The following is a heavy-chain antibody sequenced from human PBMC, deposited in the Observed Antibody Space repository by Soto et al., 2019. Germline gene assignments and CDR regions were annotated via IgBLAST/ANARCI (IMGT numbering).Heavy chain of an antibody. J-gene: IGHJ3*02. CDR2: IKSKSDGGTI. V-gene: IGHV3-15*01. Sequence: GGSLRLSCAASGFTFTNAWMTWIRQGPGKGLEWVGRIKSKSDGGTIDYAAPVKGRFTISRDDSKNTLYLQMNSLKTEDTAVYYCTTGPNLRPLAAFDIWGQGTVVTVSS. CDR3: TTGPNLRPLAAFDI. CDR1: GFTFTNAW.